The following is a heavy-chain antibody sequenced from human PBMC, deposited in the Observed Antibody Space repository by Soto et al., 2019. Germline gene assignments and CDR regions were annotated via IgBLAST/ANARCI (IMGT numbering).Heavy chain of an antibody. CDR1: GASVSRNSDA. Sequence: SQTLSRTCSISGASVSRNSDAWNWIRQSPSRGLEWLGRTYYRSRWYNDYAVSVKSRITINPDKSRNQFSLQLNSVTPEDTAVYFCARDGYANTYFDYWGQGTLVTVYS. CDR3: ARDGYANTYFDY. D-gene: IGHD1-1*01. J-gene: IGHJ4*02. CDR2: TYYRSRWYN. V-gene: IGHV6-1*01.